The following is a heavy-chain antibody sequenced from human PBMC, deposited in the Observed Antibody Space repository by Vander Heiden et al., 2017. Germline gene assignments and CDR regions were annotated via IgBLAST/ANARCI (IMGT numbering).Heavy chain of an antibody. D-gene: IGHD6-6*01. V-gene: IGHV3-9*01. CDR2: ISWNSGSI. CDR3: AKGSWAARPISHFDS. CDR1: GFSFDDYA. J-gene: IGHJ4*02. Sequence: EAQVVESGGGLVQPGRSLRLSCAASGFSFDDYAMYWVRQAPGKGLEWVAGISWNSGSIGYADAGKGRFTISRDNADNYRYIQMNSIRNEDTDFYYCAKGSWAARPISHFDSWGQGNLVTVSS.